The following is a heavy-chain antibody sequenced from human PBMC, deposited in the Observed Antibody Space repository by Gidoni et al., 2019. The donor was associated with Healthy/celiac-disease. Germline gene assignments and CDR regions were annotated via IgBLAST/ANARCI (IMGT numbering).Heavy chain of an antibody. J-gene: IGHJ4*02. CDR3: ARESVTDPGGTFDY. V-gene: IGHV3-30*01. Sequence: QVQLVESGGGVVQPGRSLRLSCAASGFTFSRYALHWVRQAPGKGLEWVAVISYEGSNKYYADSVKGRFTISRDNSKNTLYLQMNSLRAEDTAVYYCARESVTDPGGTFDYWGQGTLVTVSS. D-gene: IGHD2-21*02. CDR2: ISYEGSNK. CDR1: GFTFSRYA.